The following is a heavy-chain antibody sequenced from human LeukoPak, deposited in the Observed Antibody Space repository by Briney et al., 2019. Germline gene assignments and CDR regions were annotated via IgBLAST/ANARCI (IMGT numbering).Heavy chain of an antibody. Sequence: ASVKVSCKASGYTFTGYHIHWVRQAPGQGLEWMGWINPKSGGTNYAQKFEGWVTMTRDTSTSTVYMELSRLRSDDTAVYYCARAPRGEWSAFDYWGQGTLVTVSS. J-gene: IGHJ4*02. V-gene: IGHV1-2*04. CDR1: GYTFTGYH. CDR2: INPKSGGT. D-gene: IGHD3-16*01. CDR3: ARAPRGEWSAFDY.